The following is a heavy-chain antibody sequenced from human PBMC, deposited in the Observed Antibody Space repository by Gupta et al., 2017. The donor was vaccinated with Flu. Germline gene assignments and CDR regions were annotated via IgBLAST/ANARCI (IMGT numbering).Heavy chain of an antibody. CDR3: ARLDTTMADDTHQYYYGMDV. CDR1: GYRFTNYW. Sequence: EVQLVQSGAEVKKPGESLKISCKGSGYRFTNYWIGWVRQMPGKGLEWMGIIYPGDSDTRYSPSFQGQVSISADKSISTAYLQWSSLKASDTAMYYCARLDTTMADDTHQYYYGMDVWGQGTTVTVSS. J-gene: IGHJ6*02. D-gene: IGHD5-18*01. CDR2: IYPGDSDT. V-gene: IGHV5-51*03.